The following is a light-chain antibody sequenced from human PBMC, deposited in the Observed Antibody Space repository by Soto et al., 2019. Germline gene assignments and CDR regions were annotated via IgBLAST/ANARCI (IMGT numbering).Light chain of an antibody. CDR3: QQRSNWPPVIT. CDR1: QSVSSSY. V-gene: IGKV3D-20*02. J-gene: IGKJ4*01. CDR2: DAS. Sequence: TQSPGTLSLSPGERATLSCRASQSVSSSYLAWYQQKPDQAPRLLIYDASTRATGIPARFSGSGSGTDFTLTISSLEPEDFAVYYCQQRSNWPPVITFGGGTKVDIK.